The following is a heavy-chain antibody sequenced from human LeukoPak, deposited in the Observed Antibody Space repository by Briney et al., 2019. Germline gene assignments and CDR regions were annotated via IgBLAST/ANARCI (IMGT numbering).Heavy chain of an antibody. Sequence: ASVKVSCKASGYTFTSYGISWVRQAPGQGLEWMGWISAYNGNTNYARKLQGRVTMTTDTSTSTAYMELRSLRSDDTAVYYCARDDAVGVTPGYFDYWGQGTLVTVSS. D-gene: IGHD1-26*01. CDR3: ARDDAVGVTPGYFDY. CDR2: ISAYNGNT. CDR1: GYTFTSYG. J-gene: IGHJ4*02. V-gene: IGHV1-18*01.